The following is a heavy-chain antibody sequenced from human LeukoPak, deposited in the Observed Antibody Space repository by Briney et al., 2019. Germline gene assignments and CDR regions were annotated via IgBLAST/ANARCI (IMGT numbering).Heavy chain of an antibody. Sequence: SETLSLTCTVSSGSISSSTYYWGWIRQPPGKGLEWIGRIYTSGSTNYNPSLKSRVTMSVDTSKNQFSLKLSSVTAADTAVYYCARDSNWFDPWGQGTLVTVSS. CDR1: SGSISSSTYY. J-gene: IGHJ5*02. V-gene: IGHV4-39*07. CDR2: IYTSGST. CDR3: ARDSNWFDP.